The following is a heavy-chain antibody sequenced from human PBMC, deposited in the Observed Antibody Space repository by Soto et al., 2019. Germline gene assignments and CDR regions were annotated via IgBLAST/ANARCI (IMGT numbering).Heavy chain of an antibody. CDR1: GFTFSTYA. V-gene: IGHV3-23*01. CDR3: AKSGLGEVSNWFDP. J-gene: IGHJ5*02. D-gene: IGHD3-10*01. CDR2: ISGSGSST. Sequence: GGSLRLSCAASGFTFSTYAMTWVRQLPGRGLDWVSTISGSGSSTYYGDSVKGRSVISRDNSKNTLYLQMNSLRAEDTAVYYCAKSGLGEVSNWFDPWGQGTLVTVSS.